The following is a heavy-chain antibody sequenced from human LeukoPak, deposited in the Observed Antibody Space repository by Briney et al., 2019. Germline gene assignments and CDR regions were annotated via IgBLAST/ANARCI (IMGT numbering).Heavy chain of an antibody. V-gene: IGHV4-34*01. CDR3: ARGALLEWLLYLPRWYFDY. CDR2: INHSGST. J-gene: IGHJ4*02. Sequence: PSETLSLTCAVYGGSFSGYYRSWIRQPPGKGLEWIGEINHSGSTNYNPSLKSRVTISVDTSKNQFSLKLSSVTAADTAVYYCARGALLEWLLYLPRWYFDYWGQGTLVTVSS. D-gene: IGHD3-3*01. CDR1: GGSFSGYY.